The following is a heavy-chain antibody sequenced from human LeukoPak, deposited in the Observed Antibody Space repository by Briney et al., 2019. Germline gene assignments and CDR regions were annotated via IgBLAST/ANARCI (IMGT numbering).Heavy chain of an antibody. Sequence: PGGSLRLSCAASGFTFRNYGMSWVRQAPGKGLEWVSAISSRGAITSYADSVKGRFTISRDNSKNSLYLQMNSLRAEDTAVYYCARVSILIVPYYAFDIWGQGTMVTVSS. D-gene: IGHD2/OR15-2a*01. J-gene: IGHJ3*02. CDR3: ARVSILIVPYYAFDI. V-gene: IGHV3-23*01. CDR1: GFTFRNYG. CDR2: ISSRGAIT.